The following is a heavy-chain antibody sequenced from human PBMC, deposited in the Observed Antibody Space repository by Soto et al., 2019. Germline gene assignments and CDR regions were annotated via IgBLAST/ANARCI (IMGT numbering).Heavy chain of an antibody. D-gene: IGHD4-17*01. V-gene: IGHV3-23*01. CDR2: ISGSGGST. J-gene: IGHJ4*02. CDR3: ARGPWDYGPRADY. Sequence: GGSLRLSCAASGFTFSSYAMSWVRQAPGKGLEWVSAISGSGGSTYYADSVKGRFTISRDNSKNTLYLQMNSLRSEDTAVYYCARGPWDYGPRADYWGQGTQVTVSS. CDR1: GFTFSSYA.